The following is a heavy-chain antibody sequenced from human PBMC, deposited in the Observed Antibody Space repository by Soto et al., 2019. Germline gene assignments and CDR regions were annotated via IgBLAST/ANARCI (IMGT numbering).Heavy chain of an antibody. D-gene: IGHD4-17*01. V-gene: IGHV4-59*01. Sequence: QVQLQESGPGLVKPSETLSLTCTVSGGSISSYYWSWIRQPPGKGLEWIGYIYYSGSTNYNPSLKSRVTISVDTSKNQFSLKLSSVTAADTAVYYCARSYGDYDLIFDYWGQGTLVTVSS. CDR1: GGSISSYY. CDR2: IYYSGST. CDR3: ARSYGDYDLIFDY. J-gene: IGHJ4*02.